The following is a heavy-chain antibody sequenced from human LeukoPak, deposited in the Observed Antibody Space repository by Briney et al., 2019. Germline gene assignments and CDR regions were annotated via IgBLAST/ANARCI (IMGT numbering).Heavy chain of an antibody. V-gene: IGHV3-48*01. CDR3: ARDWSKDIVVVVAATPDAFDI. Sequence: GGSLRLSCAASGFTFSSYRMNWVRQAPGRGLEWVSSISSSSSTIYYADSVKGRFTISRDNAKNSLYLQMNSLRAEDTAVYYCARDWSKDIVVVVAATPDAFDIWGQGTMVTVSS. CDR1: GFTFSSYR. J-gene: IGHJ3*02. CDR2: ISSSSSTI. D-gene: IGHD2-15*01.